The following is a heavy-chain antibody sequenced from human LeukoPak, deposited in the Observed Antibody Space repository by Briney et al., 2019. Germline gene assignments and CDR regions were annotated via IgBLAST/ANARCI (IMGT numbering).Heavy chain of an antibody. J-gene: IGHJ4*02. D-gene: IGHD3-22*01. Sequence: GASVKVSCKASGYTFTGYYMHWVRQAPGQGLEWMGWINPNSGGTNYAQKFQGRVTMTRDTSISTAYMELSRLRSDDTAVYYCARATYYYDSSGYSCNYWGQGTLVTVSS. V-gene: IGHV1-2*02. CDR2: INPNSGGT. CDR1: GYTFTGYY. CDR3: ARATYYYDSSGYSCNY.